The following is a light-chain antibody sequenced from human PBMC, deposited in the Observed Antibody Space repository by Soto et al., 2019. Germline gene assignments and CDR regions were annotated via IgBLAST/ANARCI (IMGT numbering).Light chain of an antibody. Sequence: IWMTQSPSTRSSSIGDRVTITCGASQSISCWLAWYQQKPGKAPDLLIYAASSLETGVPSRFSGSGSGTEFTLTISCLKYEDSATYYCQQYYSFTNTFGGGTKVDIK. J-gene: IGKJ4*01. CDR1: QSISCW. CDR2: AAS. CDR3: QQYYSFTNT. V-gene: IGKV1D-8*01.